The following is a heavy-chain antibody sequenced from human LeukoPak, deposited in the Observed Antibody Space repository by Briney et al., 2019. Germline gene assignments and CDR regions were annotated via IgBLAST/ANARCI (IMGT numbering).Heavy chain of an antibody. V-gene: IGHV4-4*07. Sequence: PSETLSLTCTVSGGSISSYYWSWIRQPAGKGLEWIGRIYTSGSTNYNPSLKSRVTMLVDTSKNQFSLKLSSVTAADTAVYYCASYHYDILTGYRNYAFDIWGQGTMVTVSS. D-gene: IGHD3-9*01. J-gene: IGHJ3*02. CDR2: IYTSGST. CDR3: ASYHYDILTGYRNYAFDI. CDR1: GGSISSYY.